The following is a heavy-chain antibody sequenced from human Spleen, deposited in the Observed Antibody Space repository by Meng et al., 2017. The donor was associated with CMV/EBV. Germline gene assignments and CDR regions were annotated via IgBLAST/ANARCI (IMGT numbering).Heavy chain of an antibody. V-gene: IGHV3-21*01. CDR2: ISSSSRYI. D-gene: IGHD6-19*01. CDR1: GFTFSGYS. Sequence: LSLTCAASGFTFSGYSMNWVRQAPGKGLEWVSMISSSSRYIYYADSVKGRFTISRDNAENSLYLQMNNPRADDTAVYYCATRMGTGYTSDWGQGTLVTVS. J-gene: IGHJ4*02. CDR3: ATRMGTGYTSD.